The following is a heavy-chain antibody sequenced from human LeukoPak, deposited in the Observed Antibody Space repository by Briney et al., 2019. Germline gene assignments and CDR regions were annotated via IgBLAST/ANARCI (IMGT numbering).Heavy chain of an antibody. D-gene: IGHD2-15*01. Sequence: GGSLRLSCAASGFSFSSCEMNWVRQAPGKGPEWISYINSIGTTIYYADSVKGRFTVSRDNAKSSLYLQTSSLRVEDTAVYYCARNRGSEVDYWGQGTLVTVSS. CDR2: INSIGTTI. J-gene: IGHJ4*02. CDR1: GFSFSSCE. V-gene: IGHV3-48*03. CDR3: ARNRGSEVDY.